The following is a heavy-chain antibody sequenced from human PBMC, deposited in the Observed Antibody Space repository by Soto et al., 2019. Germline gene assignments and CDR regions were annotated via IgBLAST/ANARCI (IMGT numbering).Heavy chain of an antibody. D-gene: IGHD3-10*01. J-gene: IGHJ6*02. CDR1: GGSFSGYY. Sequence: QVQLQQWGAGLLKPSETLSLTCAVYGGSFSGYYWSWIRQPPGKGLEWIGEINHSGSTNYNPSLKSRVTISVATSKNQFPLKLRSVTAADTAVYYCARGHYYYGSGSYYNPPPYYYYGMDVWGQGTTVTVSS. CDR3: ARGHYYYGSGSYYNPPPYYYYGMDV. V-gene: IGHV4-34*01. CDR2: INHSGST.